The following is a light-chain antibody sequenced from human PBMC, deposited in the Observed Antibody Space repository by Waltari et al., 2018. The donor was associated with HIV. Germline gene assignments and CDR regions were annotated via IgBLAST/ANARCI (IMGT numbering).Light chain of an antibody. Sequence: QSARTHPASVSGSPEPSTTLAFTLTTRDVAVYNHFSCFQHHPVKAPKLMIHDVSNRPSGVSNRFSGSKSGNTASLTISGLQAEDEADYYCNSYTTSSTLHVVFGGGTKLTVL. CDR1: TRDVAVYNH. CDR2: DVS. V-gene: IGLV2-14*03. CDR3: NSYTTSSTLHVV. J-gene: IGLJ2*01.